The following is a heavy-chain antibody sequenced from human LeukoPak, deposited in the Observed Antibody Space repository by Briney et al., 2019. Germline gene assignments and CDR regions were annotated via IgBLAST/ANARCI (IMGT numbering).Heavy chain of an antibody. V-gene: IGHV3-23*01. CDR2: ISGSGGST. J-gene: IGHJ4*02. CDR1: GFTFSSYA. CDR3: AKVFANQRLGYDSSGYRYYFDY. Sequence: GGSLRLSCAASGFTFSSYAMSWVRQAPGKGLEWASAISGSGGSTYYADSVKGRFTISRDNSKNTLYLQMNSLRAEDTAVYYCAKVFANQRLGYDSSGYRYYFDYWGQGTLVTVSS. D-gene: IGHD3-22*01.